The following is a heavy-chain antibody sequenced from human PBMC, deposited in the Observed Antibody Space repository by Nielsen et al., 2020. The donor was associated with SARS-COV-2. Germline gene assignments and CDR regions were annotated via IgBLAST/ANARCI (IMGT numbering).Heavy chain of an antibody. D-gene: IGHD3-16*01. CDR3: ADVWGY. CDR2: NFNSGGA. J-gene: IGHJ4*02. Sequence: SETLSLTCIVSGGSISTGSHYWSWSRQPPGKGLEWIGANFNSGGADYNPSLKSRVNISVDTSKTQFSLKLNSVTAADTAVYYCADVWGYWGQGALVTVSS. CDR1: GGSISTGSHY. V-gene: IGHV4-39*01.